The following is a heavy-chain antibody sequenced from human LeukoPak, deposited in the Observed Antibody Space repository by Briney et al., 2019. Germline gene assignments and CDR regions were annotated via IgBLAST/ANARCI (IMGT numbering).Heavy chain of an antibody. CDR2: ISGSGGST. J-gene: IGHJ4*02. CDR1: GFTFSSFG. CDR3: AKGPGYGGGYKFDY. V-gene: IGHV3-23*01. Sequence: GGSLRLSCAASGFTFSSFGMHWVRQAPGKGLEWVSAISGSGGSTYYADSVKGRFTISRDNSKNTLYLQMNSLRAEDTAVYYCAKGPGYGGGYKFDYWGQGTLVTVSS. D-gene: IGHD2-21*01.